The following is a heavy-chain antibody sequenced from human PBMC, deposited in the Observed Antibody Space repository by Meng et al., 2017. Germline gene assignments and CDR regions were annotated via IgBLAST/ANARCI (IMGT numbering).Heavy chain of an antibody. Sequence: QVQLQQWGAGRLKPSETLSPTCAVYGGSFSGYYWSWIRQPPGKGLEWIGEINHSGSTNYNPSLKSRVTISVDTSKNQFSLKLSSVTAADTAVYYCARVGSYDSSGYYPNYYLDYWGQGTLVTVSS. CDR1: GGSFSGYY. D-gene: IGHD3-22*01. CDR2: INHSGST. CDR3: ARVGSYDSSGYYPNYYLDY. V-gene: IGHV4-34*01. J-gene: IGHJ4*02.